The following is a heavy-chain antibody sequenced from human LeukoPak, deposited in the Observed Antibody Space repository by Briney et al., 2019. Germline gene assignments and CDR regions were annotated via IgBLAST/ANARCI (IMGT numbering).Heavy chain of an antibody. CDR1: GFTFSTYA. V-gene: IGHV3-64*02. J-gene: IGHJ4*02. Sequence: AGGSLRLSCAASGFTFSTYAMHWVRQAPWKGLEYVSAISTNGDSTYYADSVKGRFTISRDNSKNTLFLQMGSLRADDMAVYYCARWGSTSCYDYWGQGTLVTVSS. D-gene: IGHD2-2*01. CDR3: ARWGSTSCYDY. CDR2: ISTNGDST.